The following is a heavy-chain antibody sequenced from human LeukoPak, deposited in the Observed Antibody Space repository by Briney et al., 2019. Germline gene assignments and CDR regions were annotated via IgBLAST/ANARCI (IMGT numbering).Heavy chain of an antibody. CDR1: GGTFSSYA. J-gene: IGHJ4*02. CDR2: IIPIFGIA. V-gene: IGHV1-69*04. D-gene: IGHD5-24*01. Sequence: SAKVSCKASGGTFSSYAISWVRQAPGQGLEWMGRIIPIFGIANYAQKFQGRVTITADKSTSTAYMELSSLRSEDTAVYYCASGGRDGYNGDYWGQGTLVTVSS. CDR3: ASGGRDGYNGDY.